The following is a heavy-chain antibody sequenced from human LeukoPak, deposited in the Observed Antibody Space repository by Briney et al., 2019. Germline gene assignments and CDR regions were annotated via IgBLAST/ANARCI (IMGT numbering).Heavy chain of an antibody. CDR2: IYSGGST. CDR3: ARGAGYCTGGSCYRDWFDP. CDR1: GFTVSSNY. Sequence: GGSLRLSCAASGFTVSSNYMSWVRQAPGKGLEWVSVIYSGGSTYYANSVKGRFTISRDNSKNTLYLQMNSLRAEDTAVYYCARGAGYCTGGSCYRDWFDPWGQGTLVTVSS. J-gene: IGHJ5*02. D-gene: IGHD2-15*01. V-gene: IGHV3-66*01.